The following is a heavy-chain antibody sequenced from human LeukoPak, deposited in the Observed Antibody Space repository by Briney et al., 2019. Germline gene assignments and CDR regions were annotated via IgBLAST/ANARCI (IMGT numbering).Heavy chain of an antibody. D-gene: IGHD6-13*01. Sequence: ASVTVSCKASGYTFTGYYMHWVRQAPGQGLEWMGWINPNSGGTNYAQKLQGWVTMTRDTSISTAYMELSRLRSDDTAVYYCARAGIAAISFDYWGQGTLVTVSS. CDR1: GYTFTGYY. CDR3: ARAGIAAISFDY. V-gene: IGHV1-2*04. CDR2: INPNSGGT. J-gene: IGHJ4*02.